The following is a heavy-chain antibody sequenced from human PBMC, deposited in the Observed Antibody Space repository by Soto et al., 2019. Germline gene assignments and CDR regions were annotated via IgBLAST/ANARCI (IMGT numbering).Heavy chain of an antibody. D-gene: IGHD3-10*01. V-gene: IGHV4-34*01. CDR3: ARLLALRGVIRDHYYYYYMDV. Sequence: QVQLQQWGAGLLKPSETLSLTCAVYGGSFNTYYWSWIRQPPGNGLEWIGEINHGGSTNYNPSPESRGTISVDTSKNQFSRKMSSVTAADTAVYYCARLLALRGVIRDHYYYYYMDVWGKGTTVTVSS. CDR1: GGSFNTYY. CDR2: INHGGST. J-gene: IGHJ6*03.